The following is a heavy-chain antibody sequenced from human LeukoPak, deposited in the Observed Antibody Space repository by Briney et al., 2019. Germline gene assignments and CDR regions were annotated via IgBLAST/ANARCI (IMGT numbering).Heavy chain of an antibody. CDR2: IPSSGGST. D-gene: IGHD3-22*01. CDR3: AKHMGSSSGYYFPD. V-gene: IGHV3-23*01. J-gene: IGHJ4*02. CDR1: GFTFNSYA. Sequence: GGSLRLSCAASGFTFNSYAMSWVRQAPGKGLEWVSTIPSSGGSTYDADSVKGRFTISRDNSKNTLHVQMNSLRAEDTAVYYCAKHMGSSSGYYFPDWGQGTLVTVSP.